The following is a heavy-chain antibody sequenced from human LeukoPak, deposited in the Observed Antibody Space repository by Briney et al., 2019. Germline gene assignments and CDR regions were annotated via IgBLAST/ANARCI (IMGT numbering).Heavy chain of an antibody. CDR1: GFTFSSYA. CDR2: ISYDGSNK. V-gene: IGHV3-30-3*01. CDR3: ARDPIVVVPAAISPVL. D-gene: IGHD2-2*02. Sequence: GGSLRLSCAASGFTFSSYAMHWVRQAPGKGLEWVAVISYDGSNKYYADSVKGRFTISRDNSKNTLYLQMNSLRAEDTAVYYCARDPIVVVPAAISPVLWGQGTLVTVSS. J-gene: IGHJ4*02.